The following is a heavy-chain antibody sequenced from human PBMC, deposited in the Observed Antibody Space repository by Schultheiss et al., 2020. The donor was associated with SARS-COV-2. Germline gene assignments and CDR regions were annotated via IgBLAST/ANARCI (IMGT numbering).Heavy chain of an antibody. CDR3: ARGGRGDPDYFDY. CDR1: GGSFSGYY. V-gene: IGHV4-34*01. J-gene: IGHJ4*02. CDR2: IYHSGST. Sequence: SETLSLTCAVYGGSFSGYYWSWIRQPPGKGLEWIGEIYHSGSTNYNPSLKSRVTISVDKSKNQFSLKLSSVTAADTAVYYCARGGRGDPDYFDYWGQGTLVTVSS. D-gene: IGHD2-21*02.